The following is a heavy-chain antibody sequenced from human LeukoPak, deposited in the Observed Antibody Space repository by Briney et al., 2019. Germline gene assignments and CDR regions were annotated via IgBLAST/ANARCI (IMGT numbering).Heavy chain of an antibody. D-gene: IGHD5-18*01. CDR2: IYYSGST. Sequence: PSETLSLTCTVSGGSISSYYWGWIRQPPGKGLEWIGYIYYSGSTNYNPSLKSRVTISVDTSKNQFSLKLSSVTAADTAVYYCARCDMDTARYPAYFDYWGQGTLVTVSS. CDR1: GGSISSYY. CDR3: ARCDMDTARYPAYFDY. V-gene: IGHV4-59*08. J-gene: IGHJ4*02.